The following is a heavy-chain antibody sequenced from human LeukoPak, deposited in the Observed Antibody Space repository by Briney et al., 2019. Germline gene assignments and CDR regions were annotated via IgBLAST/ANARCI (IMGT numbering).Heavy chain of an antibody. Sequence: GGSLRLSCAPSGFTFSRYGMHWVRQAPGKGLEWVAVIWYDGSNKFYADSVKGRFTISRDNSKNTLYLQMNSLRAEDTAVYYCARDRAAADLDYWGQGTLVSVSS. V-gene: IGHV3-33*01. CDR2: IWYDGSNK. D-gene: IGHD6-13*01. J-gene: IGHJ4*02. CDR1: GFTFSRYG. CDR3: ARDRAAADLDY.